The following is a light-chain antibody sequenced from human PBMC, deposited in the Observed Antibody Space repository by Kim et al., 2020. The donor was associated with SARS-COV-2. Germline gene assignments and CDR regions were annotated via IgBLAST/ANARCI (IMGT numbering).Light chain of an antibody. Sequence: KFPSWYQQKAGQSPVLVIYRDNERPSGIPERFSGSNSGDTATLTISDTQPIDEADYYCQAWDSDAAHVVFGAGTKVTVL. CDR3: QAWDSDAAHVV. CDR1: KF. CDR2: RDN. V-gene: IGLV3-1*01. J-gene: IGLJ1*01.